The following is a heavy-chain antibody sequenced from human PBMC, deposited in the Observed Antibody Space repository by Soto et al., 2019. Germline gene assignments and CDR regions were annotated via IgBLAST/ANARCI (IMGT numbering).Heavy chain of an antibody. CDR3: ARHDLRGGAYDV. V-gene: IGHV4-59*08. CDR1: GDSISRYY. J-gene: IGHJ3*01. Sequence: QVQLQESGPGLVKPSETLSLTCTVSGDSISRYYWSWIRQPPGKGLEWLGYIYYSAGTIYNPSLNSRVTMSVDPSNTHFSLRLTSVTATDTAVYFCARHDLRGGAYDVWGRGTMVIVSS. CDR2: IYYSAGT. D-gene: IGHD3-16*01.